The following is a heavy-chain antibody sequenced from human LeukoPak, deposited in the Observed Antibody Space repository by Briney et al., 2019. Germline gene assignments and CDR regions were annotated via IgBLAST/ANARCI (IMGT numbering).Heavy chain of an antibody. V-gene: IGHV3-33*01. CDR2: IWSDGNNK. Sequence: GGSLRLSCAASGFSFWHHAMHWVRQAPGKGLEWLSQIWSDGNNKYYADTVRGRFTISRDTSKNTLLLQMNSLRAEDTAVYYCVRDGVGAPPFDYWGQGVLVTVSS. CDR3: VRDGVGAPPFDY. J-gene: IGHJ4*02. CDR1: GFSFWHHA. D-gene: IGHD1-26*01.